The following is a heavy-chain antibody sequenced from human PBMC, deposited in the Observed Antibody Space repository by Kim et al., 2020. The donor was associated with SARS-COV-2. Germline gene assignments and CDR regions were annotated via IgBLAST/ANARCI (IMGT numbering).Heavy chain of an antibody. CDR1: GGTFSSYA. CDR3: ARGGSCSSSWYGYFDY. J-gene: IGHJ4*02. Sequence: SVKVSCKASGGTFSSYAISWVRQAPGQGLEWIGGIIPIFGTAYYAQKFQGRVTITADESTSTAYMELSSLRSEDTAVYYCARGGSCSSSWYGYFDYWGQGTLVTVTS. D-gene: IGHD6-13*01. V-gene: IGHV1-69*13. CDR2: IIPIFGTA.